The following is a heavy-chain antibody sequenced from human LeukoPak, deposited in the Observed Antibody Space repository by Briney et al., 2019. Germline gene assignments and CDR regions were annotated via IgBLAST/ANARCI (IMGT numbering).Heavy chain of an antibody. Sequence: PGGSLRLSCAASGFTVSSNYMSWVRQAPGKGLEWVSVIYSGGSTYYADSVKGRFTISRDNSKNTLYLQMNSLRAEDTAVYYCAKDLWDSSGYYPFDYWGQGTLVTVSS. CDR1: GFTVSSNY. CDR3: AKDLWDSSGYYPFDY. J-gene: IGHJ4*02. V-gene: IGHV3-66*01. D-gene: IGHD3-22*01. CDR2: IYSGGST.